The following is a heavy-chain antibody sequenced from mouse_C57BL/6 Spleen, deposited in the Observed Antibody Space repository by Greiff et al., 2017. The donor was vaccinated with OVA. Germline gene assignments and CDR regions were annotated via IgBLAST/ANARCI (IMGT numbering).Heavy chain of an antibody. J-gene: IGHJ3*01. CDR1: GYTFTSYW. Sequence: QVQLQQPGAELVKPGASVKMSYKASGYTFTSYWITWVKQRPGQGLEWIGDIYPGSGSTNYNEKFKSKATLTVDTSSSTAYMQLSSLTSEDSAVYYCARWAYSGSSPWFAYWGQGTLVTVSA. CDR2: IYPGSGST. D-gene: IGHD1-1*01. V-gene: IGHV1-55*01. CDR3: ARWAYSGSSPWFAY.